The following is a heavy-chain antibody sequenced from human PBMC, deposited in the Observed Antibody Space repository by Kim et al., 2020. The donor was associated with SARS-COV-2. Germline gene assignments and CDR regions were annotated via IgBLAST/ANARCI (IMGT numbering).Heavy chain of an antibody. D-gene: IGHD6-6*01. J-gene: IGHJ5*02. V-gene: IGHV3-30*04. CDR2: ISYDGSNK. Sequence: GGSLRLSCAASGFTFSSYAMHWVRQAPGKGLEWVAVISYDGSNKYYADSVKGRFTISRDNSKNTLYLQMNSLRAEDTAVYYCARDPTPLKQLVLVPGWFDPWGQGTLVTVSS. CDR3: ARDPTPLKQLVLVPGWFDP. CDR1: GFTFSSYA.